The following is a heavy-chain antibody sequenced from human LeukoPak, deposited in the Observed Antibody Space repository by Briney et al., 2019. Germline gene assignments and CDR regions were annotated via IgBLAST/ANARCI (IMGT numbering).Heavy chain of an antibody. V-gene: IGHV1-2*02. CDR3: ARGTTVVTPMSY. D-gene: IGHD4-23*01. Sequence: ASVKVSCKASGYTFTGYYMHWVRQAPGQGLEWMGWINPNSGGTNYAQKFRGRVTMTTDTSTSTAYMELSRLRSDDTAVYYCARGTTVVTPMSYWGQGTLVTVSS. CDR2: INPNSGGT. CDR1: GYTFTGYY. J-gene: IGHJ4*02.